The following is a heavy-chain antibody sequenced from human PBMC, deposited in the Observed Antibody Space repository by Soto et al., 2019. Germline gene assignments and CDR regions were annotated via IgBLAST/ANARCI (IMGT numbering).Heavy chain of an antibody. CDR1: GGTFSSYA. CDR2: IIPIFGTA. CDR3: ARVPYEYQLLSPGYYYYGMAV. Sequence: QVQLVQSGAEVKKPGSSVKVSCKASGGTFSSYAISWVRQAPGQGLEWMGGIIPIFGTANYAQKFQGRVTITADESTSAAHMELSSLRSEDTAVYYCARVPYEYQLLSPGYYYYGMAVWGQGTTVTVSS. J-gene: IGHJ6*02. V-gene: IGHV1-69*12. D-gene: IGHD2-2*01.